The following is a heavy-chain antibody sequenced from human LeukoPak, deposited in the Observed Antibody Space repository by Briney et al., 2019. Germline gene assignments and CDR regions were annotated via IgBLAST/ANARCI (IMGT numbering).Heavy chain of an antibody. V-gene: IGHV3-7*03. CDR2: IKQDGSEK. D-gene: IGHD3-3*01. CDR3: ARSTDFRSGYYNYYGMDV. CDR1: GFTFSSYW. J-gene: IGHJ6*02. Sequence: GSLRLSCAASGFTFSSYWMSWVRQAPGKGLEWVANIKQDGSEKYYVDSVKGRFTISRDNAKNSLYLQMNSLRAEDTAVYYCARSTDFRSGYYNYYGMDVWGQGTTVTVSS.